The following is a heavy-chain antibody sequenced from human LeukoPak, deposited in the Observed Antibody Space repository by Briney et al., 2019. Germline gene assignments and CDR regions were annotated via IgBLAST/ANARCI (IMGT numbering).Heavy chain of an antibody. CDR3: AREGYYDSSGFYYGMDA. CDR1: GGSIRSSYYY. CDR2: IYYSGST. Sequence: SETLSLTCTVSGGSIRSSYYYWGWIRQPPGKGLEWIGSIYYSGSTYYNPSLKSRVTISVDTSKNQFSLKLSSVTAADTAVYYCAREGYYDSSGFYYGMDAWGQGTTVTVSS. V-gene: IGHV4-39*02. D-gene: IGHD3-22*01. J-gene: IGHJ6*02.